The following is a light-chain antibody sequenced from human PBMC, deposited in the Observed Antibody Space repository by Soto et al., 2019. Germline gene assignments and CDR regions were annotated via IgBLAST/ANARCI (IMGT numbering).Light chain of an antibody. V-gene: IGKV3-20*01. J-gene: IGKJ5*01. CDR3: QQFGGTPPVT. CDR2: GPS. CDR1: QRVSSRY. Sequence: ETVLTQSPGTLSLSPGETATLSCRASQRVSSRYFAWYKQKPGQAPSLFIYGPSTRATGVPDRFSGSGSGTDFTLTITRLEPEDFAVYYCQQFGGTPPVTFGQGTRLQI.